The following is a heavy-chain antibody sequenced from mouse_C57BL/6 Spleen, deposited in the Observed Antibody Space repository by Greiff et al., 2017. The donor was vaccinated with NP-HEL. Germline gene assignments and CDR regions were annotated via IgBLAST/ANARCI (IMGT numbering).Heavy chain of an antibody. D-gene: IGHD3-2*02. CDR3: ARGDTAQALFAY. CDR1: GYTFTSYW. J-gene: IGHJ3*01. Sequence: QVQLQQPGAELVRPGSSVKLSCKASGYTFTSYWMHWVKQRPIQGLEWIGNIDPSDSETHYNQKFKDKATLTVDKSSSTAYMQLSSLTSEDSAVYYCARGDTAQALFAYWGQGTLVTVSA. V-gene: IGHV1-52*01. CDR2: IDPSDSET.